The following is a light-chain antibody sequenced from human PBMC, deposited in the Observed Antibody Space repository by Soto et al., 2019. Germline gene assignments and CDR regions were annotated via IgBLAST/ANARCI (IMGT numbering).Light chain of an antibody. J-gene: IGLJ2*01. CDR2: EVF. CDR1: STDVGEYNY. V-gene: IGLV2-8*01. CDR3: AAWDDRLSGLV. Sequence: QSALTQPPSASGSPGQSVTISCTGTSTDVGEYNYVSWYQHHPGKAPKLLIYEVFRRPSGVPDRISGSKSGTSASLAISGLRSEDEADYYCAAWDDRLSGLVFGRGTKLTVL.